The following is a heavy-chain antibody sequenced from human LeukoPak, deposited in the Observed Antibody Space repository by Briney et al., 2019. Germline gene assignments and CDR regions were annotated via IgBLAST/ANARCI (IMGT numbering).Heavy chain of an antibody. D-gene: IGHD3-3*01. CDR3: ARALITIFGVVPKYYYYGMDV. Sequence: SVKVSCKASGGTFSSYTISWVRQAPGQGLEWRGRIIPILGIANYAQKFQGRVTITADKSTSTAYMELSSLRSEDTAVYYCARALITIFGVVPKYYYYGMDVWGQGTTVTVSS. J-gene: IGHJ6*02. CDR1: GGTFSSYT. V-gene: IGHV1-69*02. CDR2: IIPILGIA.